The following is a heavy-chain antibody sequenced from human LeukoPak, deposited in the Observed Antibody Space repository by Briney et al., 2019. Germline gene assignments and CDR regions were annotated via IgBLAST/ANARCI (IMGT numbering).Heavy chain of an antibody. CDR3: AKGGYCSGGSCYLDY. CDR2: INWNGGST. CDR1: GFTFDDYG. J-gene: IGHJ4*02. D-gene: IGHD2-15*01. Sequence: GGSLRLSCAASGFTFDDYGMSWVRQAPGKGLEWVSGINWNGGSTGYADSVKGRFTISRDNAKNSLYLQMNSLRAEDMALYYCAKGGYCSGGSCYLDYWGQGTLVTVSS. V-gene: IGHV3-20*04.